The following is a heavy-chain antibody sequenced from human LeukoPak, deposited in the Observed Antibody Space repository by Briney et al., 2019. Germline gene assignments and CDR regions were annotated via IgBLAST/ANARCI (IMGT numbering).Heavy chain of an antibody. CDR2: VFYTGAT. CDR3: ARLTRHYFVF. CDR1: GGSISAYY. V-gene: IGHV4-59*08. J-gene: IGHJ4*02. Sequence: SETLSLTCTVSGGSISAYYWSRIRQPPGKGLEWIGDVFYTGATNCNPSLESRVTISVDTSKNQFSLNLTSATAADAAVYYCARLTRHYFVFWGRGTPVAVSS.